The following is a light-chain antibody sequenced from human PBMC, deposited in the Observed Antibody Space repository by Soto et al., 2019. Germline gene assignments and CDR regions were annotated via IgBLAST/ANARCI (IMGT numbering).Light chain of an antibody. J-gene: IGKJ1*01. CDR2: LGS. CDR1: QSLLHSNGYNY. CDR3: MQHRQSWT. Sequence: IEMTQSPLSLPVTPVEPASISCRSSQSLLHSNGYNYLDWYLQKPGQSPQLLIYLGSNRASGVPDRFSGSGSGTDFTLKISRVEAEDVGVYCCMQHRQSWTFGQGTKVDIK. V-gene: IGKV2-28*01.